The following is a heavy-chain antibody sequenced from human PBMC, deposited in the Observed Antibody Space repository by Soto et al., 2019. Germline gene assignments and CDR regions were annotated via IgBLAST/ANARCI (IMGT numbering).Heavy chain of an antibody. CDR3: GKSPWSRRGDLDL. V-gene: IGHV3-9*01. CDR1: GFTFDASD. Sequence: EVELVESGGGLAQTGRSLRLSCAGSGFTFDASDMYWVRQAPGKGLEWVSGISWSSGTIGYADSVKGRFTISRDNAKNSLYLEMSPLRPEDTAIYYCGKSPWSRRGDLDLWGRGTLVTVSS. J-gene: IGHJ2*01. CDR2: ISWSSGTI. D-gene: IGHD2-8*01.